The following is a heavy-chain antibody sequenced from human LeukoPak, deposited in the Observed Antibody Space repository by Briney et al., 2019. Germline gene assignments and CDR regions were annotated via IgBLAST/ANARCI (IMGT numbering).Heavy chain of an antibody. CDR3: ARRIAARPGGFDYYYYMDV. CDR1: GGSISSYY. D-gene: IGHD6-6*01. J-gene: IGHJ6*03. V-gene: IGHV4-4*09. Sequence: SETLSLTCTVSGGSISSYYCSWIRQPPGKGLEWIGYIYTSGSTNYNPSLKIRVTISVDTFKNKLSLKLSSVTAADTAVYYCARRIAARPGGFDYYYYMDVWGKGTTVTVSS. CDR2: IYTSGST.